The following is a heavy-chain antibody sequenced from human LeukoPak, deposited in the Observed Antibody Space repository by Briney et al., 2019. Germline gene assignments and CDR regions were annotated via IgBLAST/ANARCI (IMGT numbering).Heavy chain of an antibody. D-gene: IGHD6-13*01. CDR1: GGSISSSTYY. CDR2: IYYSGTT. Sequence: PSETLSLTCTVSGGSISSSTYYWGWIRQPPGKGLEWIGSIYYSGTTYYSPSLKSRATISADTSQNQFSLKLTSMTAADTAVYYCARGEDIAAAGLDYWGQGTLVTVSS. V-gene: IGHV4-39*01. J-gene: IGHJ4*02. CDR3: ARGEDIAAAGLDY.